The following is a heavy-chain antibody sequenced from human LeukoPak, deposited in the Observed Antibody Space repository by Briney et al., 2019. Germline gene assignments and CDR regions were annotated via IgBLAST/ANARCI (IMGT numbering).Heavy chain of an antibody. J-gene: IGHJ4*02. Sequence: ASVKVSCKASGYTFTRYYMHWVRQAPGQGLEWMGIINPSGGSTSYAQKFQGRVTMTRDTSTSTVYMELSSLRSEDTAVYYCARVAYCGGDCYPNYFDYWGQGALVTVSS. V-gene: IGHV1-46*01. CDR2: INPSGGST. D-gene: IGHD2-21*02. CDR3: ARVAYCGGDCYPNYFDY. CDR1: GYTFTRYY.